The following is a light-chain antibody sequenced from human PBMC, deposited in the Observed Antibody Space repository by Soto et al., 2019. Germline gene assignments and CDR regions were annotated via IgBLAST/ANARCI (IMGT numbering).Light chain of an antibody. CDR1: SSDVGGYNY. CDR3: CSYTASDLWV. J-gene: IGLJ3*02. CDR2: DVN. V-gene: IGLV2-8*01. Sequence: QSALTQPPSASGSPGQSVTISCTGTSSDVGGYNYVSWYRQHPGKAPQLIIYDVNKRPSGVPDRFSGSKSGNTASLTVSGLQAEDEADYFCCSYTASDLWVFGGGTKLTVL.